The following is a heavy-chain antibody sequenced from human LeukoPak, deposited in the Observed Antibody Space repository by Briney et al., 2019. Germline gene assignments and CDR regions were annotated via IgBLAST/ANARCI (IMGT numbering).Heavy chain of an antibody. Sequence: SETLSLTCTVSGYSISSVYYWGWIRPPPGKGLEWSGSIYHSGSTYYNPSLKSRVTISVDTSKNQFSLKLSSVTAADTAVYFCARSTMVRGDKLGKIDYWGQGTLVTVSS. J-gene: IGHJ4*02. CDR2: IYHSGST. D-gene: IGHD3-10*01. V-gene: IGHV4-38-2*02. CDR1: GYSISSVYY. CDR3: ARSTMVRGDKLGKIDY.